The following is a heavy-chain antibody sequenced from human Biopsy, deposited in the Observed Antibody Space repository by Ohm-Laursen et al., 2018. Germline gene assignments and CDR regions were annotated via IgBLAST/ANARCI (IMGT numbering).Heavy chain of an antibody. CDR3: ARVGSGWAPFDK. CDR1: GYSISSDYR. J-gene: IGHJ4*02. CDR2: IFKDGNT. Sequence: SETQSLTCTVSGYSISSDYRWGWIRQAPGKTLEWLGNIFKDGNTHYNPSLRSRLIISIDTSKNQFSLMMTSVSSADTAVYFCARVGSGWAPFDKWGPGTLVTVSS. V-gene: IGHV4-38-2*02. D-gene: IGHD6-19*01.